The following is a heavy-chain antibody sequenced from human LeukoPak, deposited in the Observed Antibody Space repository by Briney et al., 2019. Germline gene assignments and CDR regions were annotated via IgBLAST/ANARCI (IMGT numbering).Heavy chain of an antibody. Sequence: SETLSLTCTVSGGSISSTSIYYWGWIRQPPGKGLEWIGSVYSTGSTTGSTYYNPSLKSRVTISADTSKNQFSLKLNSVTAADTAVYYCARLSAMAHDAFDIWGQGTMVTVSS. V-gene: IGHV4-39*01. D-gene: IGHD2-2*01. CDR2: VYSTGSTTGST. J-gene: IGHJ3*02. CDR1: GGSISSTSIYY. CDR3: ARLSAMAHDAFDI.